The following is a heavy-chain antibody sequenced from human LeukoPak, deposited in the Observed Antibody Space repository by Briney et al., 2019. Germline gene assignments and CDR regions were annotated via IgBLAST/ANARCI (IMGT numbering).Heavy chain of an antibody. CDR1: GGSISSGDYY. V-gene: IGHV4-30-4*01. Sequence: SETLSLTCTVSGGSISSGDYYWSWIRQPPGKGLEWIGYIYYSGSTYYNPSLKSRVTISVDTSKNQFSLKLSSVTAADTAVYYCARGYYGDYGILLYYYGMDVWGKGTTVTVSS. D-gene: IGHD4-17*01. CDR3: ARGYYGDYGILLYYYGMDV. J-gene: IGHJ6*04. CDR2: IYYSGST.